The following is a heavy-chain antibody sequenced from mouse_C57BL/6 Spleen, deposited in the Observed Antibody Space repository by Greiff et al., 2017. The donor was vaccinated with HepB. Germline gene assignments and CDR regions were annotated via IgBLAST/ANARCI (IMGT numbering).Heavy chain of an antibody. CDR1: GYTFTDYY. D-gene: IGHD2-4*01. Sequence: EVQLQQSGPVLVKPGASVKMSCKASGYTFTDYYMNWVKQSHGKSLEWIGVINPYNGGTSYNQKFKGKATLTVDKSSSTAYMELNSLTSEDSAVYYCARRYYDYDGADYFDYWGQGTTLTVSS. CDR3: ARRYYDYDGADYFDY. V-gene: IGHV1-19*01. J-gene: IGHJ2*01. CDR2: INPYNGGT.